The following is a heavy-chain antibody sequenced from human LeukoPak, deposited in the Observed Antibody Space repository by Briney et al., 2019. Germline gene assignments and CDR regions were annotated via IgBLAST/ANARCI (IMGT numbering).Heavy chain of an antibody. CDR3: ARDVDDSSGWYGTVYYYGMDV. CDR1: GYTFTSYG. Sequence: ASVKVSCKASGYTFTSYGISWVRQAPGQGPEWMGWISAYNGNTNYAQKLQGRVTMTTDTSTSTAYMELRSLRSDDTAVYYCARDVDDSSGWYGTVYYYGMDVWGQGTTVTVSS. V-gene: IGHV1-18*01. J-gene: IGHJ6*02. D-gene: IGHD6-19*01. CDR2: ISAYNGNT.